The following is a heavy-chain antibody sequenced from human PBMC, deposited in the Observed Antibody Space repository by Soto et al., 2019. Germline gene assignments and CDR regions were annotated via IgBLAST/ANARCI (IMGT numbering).Heavy chain of an antibody. V-gene: IGHV1-69*13. D-gene: IGHD3-3*02. Sequence: QVQLEQSGAEVKKPGSSGKVSCKASGGTFSTSAISWVLQAPGQGLEWMGGIMPIFRTPDYAQKFQGRVTITADESTSTAYMELSGLRSDDTAVYYCARDKDRQQLGGNYYYMLDVWGQGTTVTVSS. CDR2: IMPIFRTP. CDR1: GGTFSTSA. CDR3: ARDKDRQQLGGNYYYMLDV. J-gene: IGHJ6*02.